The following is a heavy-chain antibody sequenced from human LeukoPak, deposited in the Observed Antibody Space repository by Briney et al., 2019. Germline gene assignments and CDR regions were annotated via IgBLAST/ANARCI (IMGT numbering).Heavy chain of an antibody. CDR3: ARSYRGRRFDY. J-gene: IGHJ4*02. CDR2: INPSSGGT. CDR1: GYTFTGYY. Sequence: ASVKVSCKASGYTFTGYYVRWVRQAPGQGLEWVGWINPSSGGTNYAQKFQGRVTMTRDTSISTAYLELSRLRSDDTAVYYCARSYRGRRFDYWGQGTLVTVSS. D-gene: IGHD2-21*01. V-gene: IGHV1-2*02.